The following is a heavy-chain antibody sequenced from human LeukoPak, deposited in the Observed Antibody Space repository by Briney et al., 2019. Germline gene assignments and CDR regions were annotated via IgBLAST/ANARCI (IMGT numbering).Heavy chain of an antibody. D-gene: IGHD6-13*01. CDR1: GYTFTSYG. CDR2: ISAYNGNT. J-gene: IGHJ4*02. V-gene: IGHV1-18*01. CDR3: ARDAQVAAAGLFDY. Sequence: ASVKLSCKASGYTFTSYGISWVRQAPGQGLEWMGWISAYNGNTNYAQKLQGRVTMTTDTSTSTAYMELRSLRADDTAGYYCARDAQVAAAGLFDYWGQGTLVTVSS.